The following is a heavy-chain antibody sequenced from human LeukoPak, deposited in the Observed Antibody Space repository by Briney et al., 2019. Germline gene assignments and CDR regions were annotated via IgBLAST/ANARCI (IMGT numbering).Heavy chain of an antibody. D-gene: IGHD3-10*01. J-gene: IGHJ4*02. CDR3: ARVGSGSYRLDY. V-gene: IGHV4-4*02. CDR1: GGSISSSNW. CDR2: IYHSGST. Sequence: PSETLSLTCAVSGGSISSSNWWSWVRQPPGKGLEWIGEIYHSGSTNYNPSLKSRVTISVDKSKNQFSLKLSSVTAAGTAVYYCARVGSGSYRLDYWGQGTLVTVSS.